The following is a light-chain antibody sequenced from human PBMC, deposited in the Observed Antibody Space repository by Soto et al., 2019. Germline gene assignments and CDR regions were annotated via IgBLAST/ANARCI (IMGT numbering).Light chain of an antibody. Sequence: EIVLTQSPATLSLSPGERATLSCRASQSVSSSLAWYQQKPGQAPRLLIYDASNRATGIPARFSGSGSGTDFTLTINSLEPEDFAVYYCQQRRNWPQTFGQGAKVDI. V-gene: IGKV3-11*01. CDR2: DAS. CDR1: QSVSSS. CDR3: QQRRNWPQT. J-gene: IGKJ1*01.